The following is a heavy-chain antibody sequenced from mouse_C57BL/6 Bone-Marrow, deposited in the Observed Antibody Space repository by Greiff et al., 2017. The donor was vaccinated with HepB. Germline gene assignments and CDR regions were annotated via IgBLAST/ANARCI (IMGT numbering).Heavy chain of an antibody. CDR3: ARYYSKGAWFAY. J-gene: IGHJ3*01. V-gene: IGHV5-6*01. D-gene: IGHD2-5*01. CDR2: ISSGGSYT. CDR1: GFTFSSYG. Sequence: EVQGVESGGDLVKPGGSLKLSCAASGFTFSSYGMSWVRQTPDKRLEWVATISSGGSYTYYPDSVKGRFTISRDNAKNNLYLQMSHLKSEDTAMYYCARYYSKGAWFAYWGQGTLVTVSA.